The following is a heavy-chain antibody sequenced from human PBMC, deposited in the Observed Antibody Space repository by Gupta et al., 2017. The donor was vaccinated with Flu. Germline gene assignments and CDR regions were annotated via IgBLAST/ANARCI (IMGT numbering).Heavy chain of an antibody. V-gene: IGHV1-8*01. D-gene: IGHD3-10*01. CDR3: ALNQAAVGSFPWQH. Sequence: QVQLVQSGAEVTKPGASVKVSCKASGYPFTSYDINWVRQATGQGLEWMGWMSPYSGNTGYAQKFQGRVTMTRNTSISTAYMELSSLRSDDTAVYYCALNQAAVGSFPWQHWGQGTLVAVSS. CDR1: GYPFTSYD. J-gene: IGHJ4*02. CDR2: MSPYSGNT.